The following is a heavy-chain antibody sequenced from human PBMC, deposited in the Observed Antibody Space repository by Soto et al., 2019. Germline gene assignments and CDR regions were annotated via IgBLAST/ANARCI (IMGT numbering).Heavy chain of an antibody. CDR3: ARRGAYCSGGTCYHFDY. CDR2: ISTYNGNT. J-gene: IGHJ4*02. D-gene: IGHD2-15*01. Sequence: ASVKVSCKASGYTFTTYGISWVRQAPGQGLEWMGWISTYNGNTNYEQKLQGRVTLTTDTLTSTAYMELRSLRSDDTAVYYCARRGAYCSGGTCYHFDYWGQGTMVTVSS. V-gene: IGHV1-18*04. CDR1: GYTFTTYG.